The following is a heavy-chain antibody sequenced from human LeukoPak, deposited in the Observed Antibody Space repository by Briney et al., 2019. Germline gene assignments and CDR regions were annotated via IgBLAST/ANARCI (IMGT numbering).Heavy chain of an antibody. CDR2: ILYDGSNK. CDR1: GFTFSSYG. J-gene: IGHJ6*02. Sequence: PGGSLRLSCAASGFTFSSYGMHWVRQAPSKGLEWVAVILYDGSNKYYADSVKGRFTISRDNSKNTLYLQMNSLRAEDTAVYYCAKTGTTDPYYYDGMDVWGQGTTVTVSS. CDR3: AKTGTTDPYYYDGMDV. D-gene: IGHD1-1*01. V-gene: IGHV3-30*18.